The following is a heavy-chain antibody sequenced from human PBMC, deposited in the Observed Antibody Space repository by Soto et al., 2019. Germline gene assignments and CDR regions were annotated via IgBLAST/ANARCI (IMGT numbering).Heavy chain of an antibody. CDR3: ARARTLWVVVSNWFDP. V-gene: IGHV4-34*01. J-gene: IGHJ5*02. Sequence: SETLSLSCAVYGGPFSGYYWSWIRQPPGKGLEWIGEINHSGSANYNPSLKSRVTISVDTSKNQFSLKLSSVTAADTAVYYCARARTLWVVVSNWFDPWGQGTLVTVSS. D-gene: IGHD2-15*01. CDR1: GGPFSGYY. CDR2: INHSGSA.